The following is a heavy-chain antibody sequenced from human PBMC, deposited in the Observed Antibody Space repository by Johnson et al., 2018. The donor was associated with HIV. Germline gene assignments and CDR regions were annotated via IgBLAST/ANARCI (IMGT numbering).Heavy chain of an antibody. CDR2: IYSGGST. J-gene: IGHJ3*02. Sequence: VQLVESGGGLIQPGGSLRLSCAASGFTVRSNYMSWVRQAPGKGLEWVSVIYSGGSTNYADSVKGRFTISRDNSGNTLYLQMDSLRVEDTAVYYCASTRLGAFDSWGQGTTVTVSS. CDR1: GFTVRSNY. CDR3: ASTRLGAFDS. D-gene: IGHD6-6*01. V-gene: IGHV3-53*01.